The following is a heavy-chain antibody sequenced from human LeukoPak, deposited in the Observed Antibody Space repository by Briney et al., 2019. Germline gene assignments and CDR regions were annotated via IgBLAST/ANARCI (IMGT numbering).Heavy chain of an antibody. J-gene: IGHJ4*02. CDR2: ISYDGSNK. CDR3: ARDHLRRGYGGPGY. V-gene: IGHV3-30-3*01. D-gene: IGHD4-23*01. Sequence: GGSLRLSCAASGFTFSSYAMHWVRQAPGKGLEWVAVISYDGSNKYYADSVKGRFTISRDNSKNTLYLQMNSLRAEDTAVYYCARDHLRRGYGGPGYWGQGTLVTISS. CDR1: GFTFSSYA.